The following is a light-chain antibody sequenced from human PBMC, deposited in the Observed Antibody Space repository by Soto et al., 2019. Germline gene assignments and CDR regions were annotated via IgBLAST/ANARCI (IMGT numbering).Light chain of an antibody. V-gene: IGKV3-11*01. CDR1: QSVSSY. J-gene: IGKJ5*01. Sequence: EIVFTQSPATLSFSPGERGTLSCRASQSVSSYLAWYQQEPGQAPRLLIYDASNRATGIPARFSGSGSGTDFTLTISSLEPEDFAVYYCQQRSNWITFGQGTRLEIK. CDR3: QQRSNWIT. CDR2: DAS.